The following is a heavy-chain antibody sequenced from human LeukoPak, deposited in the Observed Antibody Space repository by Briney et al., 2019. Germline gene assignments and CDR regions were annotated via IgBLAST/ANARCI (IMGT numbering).Heavy chain of an antibody. CDR2: ISYDGSNK. V-gene: IGHV3-30*18. CDR3: AKENCSSASCYLDGYSSSWVY. Sequence: GGSLRLSCAASGFTFSSYGMHWVRQAPGKGLEWVAVISYDGSNKYYADSVKGRFTISRDNSKNTLYLQMNSLRAEDTAVYYCAKENCSSASCYLDGYSSSWVYWGQGTLVTVSS. J-gene: IGHJ4*02. CDR1: GFTFSSYG. D-gene: IGHD2-2*01.